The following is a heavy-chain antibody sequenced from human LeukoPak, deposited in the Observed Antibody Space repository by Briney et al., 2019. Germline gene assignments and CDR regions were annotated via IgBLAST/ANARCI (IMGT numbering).Heavy chain of an antibody. Sequence: ASVKVSCKASGYTFTSYYMHWVRQAPGQGLEWMGIINPSGGSTSYAQKFQGRVTMTRDTSTSTVYMELSSLRSEDTAVHYCARKCGGYCSGGSFYYYGMDVWGQGTTVTVSS. D-gene: IGHD2-15*01. J-gene: IGHJ6*02. CDR2: INPSGGST. V-gene: IGHV1-46*01. CDR3: ARKCGGYCSGGSFYYYGMDV. CDR1: GYTFTSYY.